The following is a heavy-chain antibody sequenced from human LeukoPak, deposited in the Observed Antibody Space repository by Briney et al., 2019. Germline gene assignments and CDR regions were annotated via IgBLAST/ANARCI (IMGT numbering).Heavy chain of an antibody. CDR1: GFTFSSYW. D-gene: IGHD3-10*01. V-gene: IGHV3-7*01. J-gene: IGHJ4*02. CDR2: IKQDGSEK. Sequence: GGSLRLSCAASGFTFSSYWMSWVRQAPGKGLEWVANIKQDGSEKYYVDSVKGRFTISRDNAKNSLYLQMNSLRAEDTAVYYCARVTTRYYYGSGSYYFFDYWGQGTLVTVSS. CDR3: ARVTTRYYYGSGSYYFFDY.